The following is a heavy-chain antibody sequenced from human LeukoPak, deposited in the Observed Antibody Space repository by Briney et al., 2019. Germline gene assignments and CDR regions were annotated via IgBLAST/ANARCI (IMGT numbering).Heavy chain of an antibody. D-gene: IGHD3-3*01. Sequence: ASVKVSCKASGYTFTSYGISWVRQAPGQGLEWMGWISAYSGNTNYAQKLQGRVTMTTDTSTSTAYMELRSLRSDDTAVYYCARDASDFWSGLGDYWGQGTLVTVSS. V-gene: IGHV1-18*01. J-gene: IGHJ4*02. CDR3: ARDASDFWSGLGDY. CDR1: GYTFTSYG. CDR2: ISAYSGNT.